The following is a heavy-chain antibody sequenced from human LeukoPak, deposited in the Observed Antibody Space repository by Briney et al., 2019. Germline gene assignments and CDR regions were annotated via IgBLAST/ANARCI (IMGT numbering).Heavy chain of an antibody. CDR1: GGSISSSSYY. CDR3: ARRPGIAAAGTVEAWFDP. V-gene: IGHV4-39*01. Sequence: SETLSLTCTVSGGSISSSSYYWGWIRQPPGKGLEWIGSIYYSGSTYYNPSLKSRFTISVDTSKNQFSLKLSSVTAADTAVYYCARRPGIAAAGTVEAWFDPWGQGTLVTVSS. D-gene: IGHD6-13*01. CDR2: IYYSGST. J-gene: IGHJ5*02.